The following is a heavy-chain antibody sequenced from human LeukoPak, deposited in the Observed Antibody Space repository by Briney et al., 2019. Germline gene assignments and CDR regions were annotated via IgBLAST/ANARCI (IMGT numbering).Heavy chain of an antibody. J-gene: IGHJ5*02. CDR1: GYTCTSYA. CDR2: INAGNGDT. D-gene: IGHD3-10*01. V-gene: IGHV1-3*01. CDR3: ARPYYYGSNWFDP. Sequence: ASVKVSCKASGYTCTSYAMHWVRQAPGQRLEWMGWINAGNGDTKYSQKFQGRVTITRDTSASTAYMELSSLRSEDTAVYYCARPYYYGSNWFDPWGQGTLVTVSS.